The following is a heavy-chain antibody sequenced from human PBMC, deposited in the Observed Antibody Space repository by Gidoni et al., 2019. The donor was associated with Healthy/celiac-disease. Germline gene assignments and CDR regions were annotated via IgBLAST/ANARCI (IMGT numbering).Heavy chain of an antibody. CDR2: IYHSGST. D-gene: IGHD3-10*01. CDR1: GYSISSGYY. CDR3: ARGGLRLWFGELHY. J-gene: IGHJ4*02. Sequence: QVQLQESGPGLVKPSETLSLTCTVSGYSISSGYYWGWIRQPPGKGLEWIGSIYHSGSTYYNPSLKSRVTISVDTSKNQFSLKLSSVTAADTAVYYCARGGLRLWFGELHYWGQGTLVTVSS. V-gene: IGHV4-38-2*02.